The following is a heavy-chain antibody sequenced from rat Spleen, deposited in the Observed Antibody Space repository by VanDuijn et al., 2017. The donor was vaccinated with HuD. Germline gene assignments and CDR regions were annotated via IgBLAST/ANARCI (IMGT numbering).Heavy chain of an antibody. CDR3: ARGAYGGYSEWFDY. CDR2: MWSGGSA. CDR1: GFSLTTYN. D-gene: IGHD1-11*01. J-gene: IGHJ2*01. V-gene: IGHV2-45*01. Sequence: QVQLKESGPGLVQPSETLSLPGTVSGFSLTTYNVHWVRQPPGKGLEWMGVMWSGGSADYNSALKSRLSISRDTSKNQVFLKMNSLQSEDTTTYYCARGAYGGYSEWFDYWGQGVMVTVSS.